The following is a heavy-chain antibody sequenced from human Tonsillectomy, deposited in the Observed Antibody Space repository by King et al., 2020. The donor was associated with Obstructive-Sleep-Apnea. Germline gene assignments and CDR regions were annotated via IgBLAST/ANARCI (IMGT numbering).Heavy chain of an antibody. CDR3: ATLYYFDTSDYLASFDY. V-gene: IGHV7-4-1*02. CDR1: GYNFPTYS. J-gene: IGHJ4*02. D-gene: IGHD3-22*01. CDR2: INTNTGNP. Sequence: VQLVESGSELKKPGASVTISCRTSGYNFPTYSMNWVRQAPGQGLEWMGYINTNTGNPTYAQAFTGRFLFSLDTSVSTAYLQISSLKPEYTAVYYCATLYYFDTSDYLASFDYWGQGTLVTVSS.